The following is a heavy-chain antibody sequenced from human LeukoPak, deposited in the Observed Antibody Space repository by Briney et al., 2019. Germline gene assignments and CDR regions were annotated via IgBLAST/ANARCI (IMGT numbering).Heavy chain of an antibody. CDR1: GFTFSGYW. D-gene: IGHD1-14*01. CDR3: ARFSGRN. J-gene: IGHJ4*02. Sequence: GGSLRLSCAASGFTFSGYWMSWVRQAPGKGLEWVANIKQDGSAKYYVCSVKGRFTVSRDNAKNSLYLQMGSLRAEDTAVYYCARFSGRNRGQGALVTVSS. CDR2: IKQDGSAK. V-gene: IGHV3-7*01.